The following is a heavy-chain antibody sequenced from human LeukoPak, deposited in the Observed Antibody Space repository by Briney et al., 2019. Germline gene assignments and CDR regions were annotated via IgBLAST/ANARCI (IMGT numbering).Heavy chain of an antibody. J-gene: IGHJ2*01. CDR3: AKKGGIVAGTENWYFDL. CDR1: GYTSSSYA. V-gene: IGHV1-3*01. D-gene: IGHD6-19*01. Sequence: GASVKVSCKGSGYTSSSYAMHWVRQAPGQRLEWMGWINAGNGDTKYSQKFQGRVTITADESTSTAYMELSSLRSEDTAVHYCAKKGGIVAGTENWYFDLWGRGTLVTVSS. CDR2: INAGNGDT.